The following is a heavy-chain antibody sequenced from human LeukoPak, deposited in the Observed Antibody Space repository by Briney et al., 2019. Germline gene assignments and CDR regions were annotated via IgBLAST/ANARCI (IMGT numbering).Heavy chain of an antibody. J-gene: IGHJ4*02. Sequence: GESLKISCQGSGYSFTNYWIGWVRQMPGKGLEWMGMIYPGDSDTRYSPSFQGQVTISADKSISTAYLQWNSLKASDTAMYYCARRAYCGGDCYTDYWGQGTLVTVSS. CDR3: ARRAYCGGDCYTDY. D-gene: IGHD2-21*02. V-gene: IGHV5-51*01. CDR2: IYPGDSDT. CDR1: GYSFTNYW.